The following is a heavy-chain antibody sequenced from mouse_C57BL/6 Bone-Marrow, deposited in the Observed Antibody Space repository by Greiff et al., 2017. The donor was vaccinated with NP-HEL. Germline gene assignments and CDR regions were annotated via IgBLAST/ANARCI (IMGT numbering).Heavy chain of an antibody. Sequence: VQLQESGAELARPGASVKLSCKASGYTFTSYGISWVKQRTGQGLEWIGEIYPRSGNTYYNEKFKGKATLTADKSSSTAYMELRSLTSEDSAVYFCARWRVGYFDVWGTGTTVTVSS. D-gene: IGHD1-1*02. CDR3: ARWRVGYFDV. J-gene: IGHJ1*03. CDR2: IYPRSGNT. V-gene: IGHV1-81*01. CDR1: GYTFTSYG.